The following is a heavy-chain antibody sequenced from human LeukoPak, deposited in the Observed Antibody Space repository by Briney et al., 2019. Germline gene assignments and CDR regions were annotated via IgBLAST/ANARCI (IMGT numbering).Heavy chain of an antibody. V-gene: IGHV3-53*01. D-gene: IGHD3-3*01. Sequence: PGGSLRLSCAASGFGFGRNYMTWVRQAPGKGLEWVSFIYSGGATYYADSVRGRFTISRDSSKNTLYLQMNSLRVEDTAVYYCARGLRIIRDAFDIWGQGTMVTVSS. CDR1: GFGFGRNY. CDR2: IYSGGAT. CDR3: ARGLRIIRDAFDI. J-gene: IGHJ3*02.